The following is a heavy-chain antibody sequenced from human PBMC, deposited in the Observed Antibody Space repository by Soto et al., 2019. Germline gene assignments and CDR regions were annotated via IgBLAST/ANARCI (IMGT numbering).Heavy chain of an antibody. CDR1: GDSISSLY. CDR3: ARSLWDSSGWKTDY. V-gene: IGHV4-59*01. Sequence: SETLSLTCDVSGDSISSLYWSWIRQPPGKGLEWIGYIYYSGSINYNPSLKSRVTISVDASKNQFSLKLSSVTAADTAVYYCARSLWDSSGWKTDYWGQGTLVTVS. CDR2: IYYSGSI. D-gene: IGHD6-19*01. J-gene: IGHJ4*02.